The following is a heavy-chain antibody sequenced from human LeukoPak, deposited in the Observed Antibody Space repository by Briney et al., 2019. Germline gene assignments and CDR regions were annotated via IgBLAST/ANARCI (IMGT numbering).Heavy chain of an antibody. J-gene: IGHJ4*02. V-gene: IGHV3-23*01. CDR3: AKDGRATITFDY. Sequence: QPGGSLRLSCGASGFTFSSYAMSWVRQAPGEGLEWVSVISGGGGDTFYADSVKGRFTISRDNSKNTLYLQMNSLRAEDTAVYYCAKDGRATITFDYWGQGTLVTVSS. D-gene: IGHD5-24*01. CDR1: GFTFSSYA. CDR2: ISGGGGDT.